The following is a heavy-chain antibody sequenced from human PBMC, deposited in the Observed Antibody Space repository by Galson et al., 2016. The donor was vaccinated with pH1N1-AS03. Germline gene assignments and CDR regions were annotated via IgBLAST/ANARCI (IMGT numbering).Heavy chain of an antibody. CDR1: RFTFSMYA. CDR3: VRGRACSSTSCYLDY. Sequence: SLRLSCAVSRFTFSMYAMSWVRQAPEKGLEWVSGICGSSGSTYYADSVKGRFTISRDNAKNTLFLQMDSLRAEDTALYYCVRGRACSSTSCYLDYWGQGTLVTVSS. D-gene: IGHD2-2*01. J-gene: IGHJ4*02. CDR2: ICGSSGST. V-gene: IGHV3-23*01.